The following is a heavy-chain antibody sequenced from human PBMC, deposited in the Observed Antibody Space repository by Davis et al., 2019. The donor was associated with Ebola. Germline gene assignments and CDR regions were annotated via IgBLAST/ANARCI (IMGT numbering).Heavy chain of an antibody. CDR1: GFTFTSYG. V-gene: IGHV3-30*02. D-gene: IGHD7-27*01. CDR3: ARDLGMGRRVDAFDI. CDR2: IRYDGNDK. J-gene: IGHJ3*02. Sequence: PGGSLRLSCAASGFTFTSYGMHWVRQAPGKGLEWVSFIRYDGNDKYYADSVKGRFTISRDNSKNTLYLQMNSLRAEDTAVYYCARDLGMGRRVDAFDIWGQGTMVTVSS.